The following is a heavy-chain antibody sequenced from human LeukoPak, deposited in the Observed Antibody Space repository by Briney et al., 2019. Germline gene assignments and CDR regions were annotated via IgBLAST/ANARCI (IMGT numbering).Heavy chain of an antibody. V-gene: IGHV3-48*01. D-gene: IGHD5-12*01. J-gene: IGHJ4*02. CDR3: TRGGRYSGPFDS. Sequence: PGGSLRLSCAASGFIFSSYSMNWVRQAPGKGLEWVSYISSSSNNIYYADSVKGRFTISRDNAKNSVYLQMNSLRAEDTAVYYCTRGGRYSGPFDSWGQGTLVTVSS. CDR1: GFIFSSYS. CDR2: ISSSSNNI.